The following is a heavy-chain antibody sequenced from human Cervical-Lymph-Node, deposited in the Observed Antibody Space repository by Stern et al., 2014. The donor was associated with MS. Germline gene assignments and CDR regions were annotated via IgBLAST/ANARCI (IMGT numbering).Heavy chain of an antibody. D-gene: IGHD2-15*01. V-gene: IGHV4-31*03. CDR1: GGSISSGGYY. CDR2: IYYSGST. J-gene: IGHJ5*02. CDR3: ARDVSDYSHWFDP. Sequence: QLQLQESGPGLVKPSQTLSLTCTVSGGSISSGGYYWSWIRPHPGKGLEWIGYIYYSGSTYYNPSLKSRVTISVDTSKNQFSLKLSSVTAADTAVYYCARDVSDYSHWFDPWGQGTLVTVSS.